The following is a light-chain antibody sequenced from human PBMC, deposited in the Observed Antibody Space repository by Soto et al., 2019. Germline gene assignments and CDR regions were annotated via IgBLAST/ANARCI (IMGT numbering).Light chain of an antibody. CDR2: EVS. V-gene: IGLV2-14*01. CDR1: SSDVGSYNY. Sequence: QSALTQPASVSGSPGQSIIISCTGTSSDVGSYNYVSWYQQYPGKAPKLMIYEVSNRPSGVSNRFSGSRSGNTASLSISGLQAEDEADYYCSSYTRSSTHVVFGGGTKVTVL. J-gene: IGLJ2*01. CDR3: SSYTRSSTHVV.